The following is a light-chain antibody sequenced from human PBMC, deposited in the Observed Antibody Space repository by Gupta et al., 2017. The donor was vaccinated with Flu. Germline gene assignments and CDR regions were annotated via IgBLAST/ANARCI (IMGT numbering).Light chain of an antibody. CDR1: QTINTY. Sequence: GDRVTITCRASQTINTYLAWYQQKPGRAPKLLIYKASNLQSGVPSRFSGSGSGTEFSLTISSLQPDDFATYYCRQHDTYPLTFGGGTKVEI. V-gene: IGKV1-5*03. CDR2: KAS. CDR3: RQHDTYPLT. J-gene: IGKJ4*01.